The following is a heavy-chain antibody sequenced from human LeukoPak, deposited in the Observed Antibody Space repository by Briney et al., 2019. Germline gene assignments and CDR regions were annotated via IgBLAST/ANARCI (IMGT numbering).Heavy chain of an antibody. J-gene: IGHJ4*02. CDR2: ISAYNGNT. D-gene: IGHD2-2*01. V-gene: IGHV1-18*01. CDR3: ARARITPHCSSTSCPYANDFDY. CDR1: GYTFTSYG. Sequence: GASVKVSCKASGYTFTSYGISWVRQAPGQGLEWMGWISAYNGNTNYAQKLQGRVTMTTDTSTSTAYMELRSLRSDDTAVYYCARARITPHCSSTSCPYANDFDYWGQGTLVTVSS.